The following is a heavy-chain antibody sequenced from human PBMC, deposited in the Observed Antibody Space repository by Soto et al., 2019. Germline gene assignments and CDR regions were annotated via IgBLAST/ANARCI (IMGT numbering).Heavy chain of an antibody. CDR2: INAGNGNT. V-gene: IGHV1-3*01. CDR1: GYTFTSCA. CDR3: ARVDSSGGLGFDY. D-gene: IGHD6-19*01. Sequence: ASVKVSCKASGYTFTSCARHWVRQATGQRLEWMGWINAGNGNTKYSQKFQGRVTITRDTSASTAYMELSSLRSEDTAVYYCARVDSSGGLGFDYWGQGTLVTVSS. J-gene: IGHJ4*02.